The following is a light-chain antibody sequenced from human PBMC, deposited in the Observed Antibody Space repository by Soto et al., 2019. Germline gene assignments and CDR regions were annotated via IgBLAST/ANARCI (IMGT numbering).Light chain of an antibody. V-gene: IGLV2-14*01. Sequence: QSVLTQPASVSGSPGQSITISCTGTSSDVGGYNYVSWYQQHPGKAPKLMIYDVSNRPSGVSNRISGSKSGNTASLTISGLQAQDEADYYCSSYTSSSTSFGNGTKVTVL. CDR1: SSDVGGYNY. J-gene: IGLJ1*01. CDR2: DVS. CDR3: SSYTSSSTS.